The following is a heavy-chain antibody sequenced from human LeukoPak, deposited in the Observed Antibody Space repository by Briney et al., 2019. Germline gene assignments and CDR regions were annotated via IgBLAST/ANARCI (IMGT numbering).Heavy chain of an antibody. CDR1: GYTFTSYD. V-gene: IGHV1-8*02. CDR3: ARGGLERRGNAFDI. J-gene: IGHJ3*02. D-gene: IGHD1-1*01. Sequence: ASVRVSCKASGYTFTSYDINWVRQATGQGLEWMGWMNPNSGNTGYAQKLQGRVTMTTDTSTSTAYMELRSLRSDDTAVYYCARGGLERRGNAFDIWGQGTMVTVSS. CDR2: MNPNSGNT.